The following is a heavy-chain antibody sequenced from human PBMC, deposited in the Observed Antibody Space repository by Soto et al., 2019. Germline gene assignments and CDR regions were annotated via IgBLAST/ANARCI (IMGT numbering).Heavy chain of an antibody. J-gene: IGHJ1*01. Sequence: QVQLQESGPGLVKPSQTLSLTCTVSGGSISSGDYYWNWIRQHPGKGLEWIGYIYYSGSTYHNPSLTSRVGMSIASSQNQFTLKLSSVAAADTAVYYCARVTYDSSGWGYFQYWGQGTLVTVSS. CDR2: IYYSGST. CDR3: ARVTYDSSGWGYFQY. D-gene: IGHD3-22*01. V-gene: IGHV4-31*03. CDR1: GGSISSGDYY.